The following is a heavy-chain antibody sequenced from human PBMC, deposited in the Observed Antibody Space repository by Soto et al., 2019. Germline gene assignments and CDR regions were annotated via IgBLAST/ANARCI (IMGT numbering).Heavy chain of an antibody. CDR1: GDTFSNFA. J-gene: IGHJ6*02. V-gene: IGHV1-69*01. CDR2: ITPMLIKP. D-gene: IGHD6-19*01. Sequence: QMRLVQAGAEVKKPGSSVKVSCKASGDTFSNFAFSWVRRAPGQGLEWMGGITPMLIKPDYAQKFRDRFTIVSDESTSTVYLELRSLRSDVTGGYFCARVPHSTGCGSHAFYGMDVWGQGTTVTVTS. CDR3: ARVPHSTGCGSHAFYGMDV.